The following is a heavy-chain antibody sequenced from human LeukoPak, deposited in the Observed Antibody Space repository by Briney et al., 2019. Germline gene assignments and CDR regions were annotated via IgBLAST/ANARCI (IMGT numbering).Heavy chain of an antibody. V-gene: IGHV3-23*01. D-gene: IGHD2-15*01. CDR2: ISGSGGST. CDR1: GFTFSSYA. CDR3: ARAVVVVAATFFDY. Sequence: GGSLRLSCAASGFTFSSYAMSWVRQAPGKGLEWVSAISGSGGSTYYVDSVKGRFTISRDNSKNTLYLQMNSLRAEDTAVYYCARAVVVVAATFFDYWGQGTLVTVSS. J-gene: IGHJ4*02.